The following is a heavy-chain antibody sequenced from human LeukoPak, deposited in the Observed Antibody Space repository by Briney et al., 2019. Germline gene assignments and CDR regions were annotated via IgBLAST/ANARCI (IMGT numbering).Heavy chain of an antibody. J-gene: IGHJ4*02. CDR2: IYSGGST. V-gene: IGHV3-66*01. CDR1: GFXVSSKY. CDR3: AREAATAAFDY. Sequence: GGSLRLSCAASGFXVSSKYMSWVRQAPGKGLEWVSSIYSGGSTFYADSVKGRFTISRDKSKNTLYLQMNSLRADDTAVYYCAREAATAAFDYWGQGTLVTVSS. D-gene: IGHD6-25*01.